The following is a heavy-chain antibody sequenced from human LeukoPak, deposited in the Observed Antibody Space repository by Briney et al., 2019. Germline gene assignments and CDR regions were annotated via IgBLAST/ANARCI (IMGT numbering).Heavy chain of an antibody. D-gene: IGHD4-17*01. CDR2: INPDSGGT. J-gene: IGHJ4*02. Sequence: ASVKVSCKASGYTFTDYNMHWVRQAPGQGLEWMGWINPDSGGTNYPRKFQGRVTMTRDTSISTAYMELSRLRSDDTAVYFCAILPTVTLGFDYWGQGTLVTVSS. CDR1: GYTFTDYN. V-gene: IGHV1-2*02. CDR3: AILPTVTLGFDY.